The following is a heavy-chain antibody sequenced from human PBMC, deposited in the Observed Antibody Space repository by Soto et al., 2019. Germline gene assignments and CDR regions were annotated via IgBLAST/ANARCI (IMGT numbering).Heavy chain of an antibody. J-gene: IGHJ4*02. CDR2: VNQHGNER. CDR3: ARGGQ. V-gene: IGHV3-7*05. Sequence: GGSLRLSCATSGFTFSRSWMSWVRQAPGKGPEWVANVNQHGNERFYVDSVRGRFTISRDNAKNSLTLEMNSLTPDDTAVYFCARGGQWGPGTQVTVSS. CDR1: GFTFSRSW.